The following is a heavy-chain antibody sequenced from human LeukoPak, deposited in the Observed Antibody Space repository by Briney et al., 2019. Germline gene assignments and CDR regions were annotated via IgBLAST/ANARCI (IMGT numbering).Heavy chain of an antibody. D-gene: IGHD4-17*01. J-gene: IGHJ3*02. CDR3: AKNDYGDYEDHPAFDM. CDR1: GGTFSTYV. Sequence: SVKVSCKASGGTFSTYVINWVRQAPGQGLEWMGRITPMLRTTNYAQKFQGRLIVTTDESTRTTYMEMSKLRSEDTAVYYCAKNDYGDYEDHPAFDMWGQGTMVTVSS. V-gene: IGHV1-69*05. CDR2: ITPMLRTT.